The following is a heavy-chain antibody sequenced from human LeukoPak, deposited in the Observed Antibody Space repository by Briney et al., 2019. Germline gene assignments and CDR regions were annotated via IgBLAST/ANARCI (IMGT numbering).Heavy chain of an antibody. CDR2: IWYDGSNK. D-gene: IGHD5-24*01. CDR3: AGGEMATIISLDY. Sequence: GRSLRLSCAASGFTFSSYGMHWVRQAPGKGLEWVAVIWYDGSNKYYADSVKGRFTISRDNSKNTLYLQMNNLRAEDTAVYYCAGGEMATIISLDYWGQGTLVTVSS. CDR1: GFTFSSYG. V-gene: IGHV3-33*01. J-gene: IGHJ4*02.